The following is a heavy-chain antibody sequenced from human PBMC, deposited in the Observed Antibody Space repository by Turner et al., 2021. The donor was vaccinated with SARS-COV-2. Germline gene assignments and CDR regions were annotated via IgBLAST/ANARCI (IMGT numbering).Heavy chain of an antibody. J-gene: IGHJ5*02. Sequence: QVQLVQSGAEVKKPGASVKVSCKVSAYTLTEVSMHWVRQAPGKGLEWMGGFDPEDGETIYAQNFQGRVTMTEDTSTDTAYMELSSLRSEDTAVYFCATGYQLRVNWFDPWGQGTLVTVSS. CDR1: AYTLTEVS. CDR2: FDPEDGET. CDR3: ATGYQLRVNWFDP. D-gene: IGHD2-2*01. V-gene: IGHV1-24*01.